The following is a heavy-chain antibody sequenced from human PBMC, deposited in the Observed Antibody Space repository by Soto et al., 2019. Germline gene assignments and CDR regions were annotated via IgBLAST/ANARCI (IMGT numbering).Heavy chain of an antibody. Sequence: EVQLVQSGAEVKKPGESLKISCKGSGYSFTSYWIGWVRQMPGKGLEWMGIIYPGDSDTRYSPSCQGQVTISADKSISAASLQWSSLKASDTAMYYCAGGGVRGVITRTRDYYGMDVWGQGTTVTVSS. CDR3: AGGGVRGVITRTRDYYGMDV. CDR2: IYPGDSDT. J-gene: IGHJ6*02. V-gene: IGHV5-51*01. D-gene: IGHD3-10*01. CDR1: GYSFTSYW.